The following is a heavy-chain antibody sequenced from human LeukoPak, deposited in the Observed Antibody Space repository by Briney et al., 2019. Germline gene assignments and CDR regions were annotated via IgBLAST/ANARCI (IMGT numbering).Heavy chain of an antibody. CDR3: AREPTYYYDSSGYVFGRWGAFDI. D-gene: IGHD3-22*01. CDR2: INHSGST. CDR1: GGSFSGYY. V-gene: IGHV4-34*01. Sequence: NPSETLSLTCAVYGGSFSGYYWSWIRQPPGKGLEWIGEINHSGSTNYNPSLKSRVTISVDTSKNQFSLKLSSVTAADTAVYYCAREPTYYYDSSGYVFGRWGAFDIWGQGTMVTVSS. J-gene: IGHJ3*02.